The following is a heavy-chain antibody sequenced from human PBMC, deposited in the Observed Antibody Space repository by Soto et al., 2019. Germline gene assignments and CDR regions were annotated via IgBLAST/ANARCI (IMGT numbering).Heavy chain of an antibody. J-gene: IGHJ6*02. CDR3: ARDGEWELVLESFYYYGMDV. CDR2: ISYAGSDK. D-gene: IGHD1-26*01. V-gene: IGHV3-30*04. CDR1: GFTFSSYV. Sequence: GRSLRLSCAASGFTFSSYVFHWVRQAPGKGLEWVAVISYAGSDKYYAASVKGRFTISRDNAKNMLYLQMNSLRVEDTAVYFCARDGEWELVLESFYYYGMDVWGQGTTVTVSS.